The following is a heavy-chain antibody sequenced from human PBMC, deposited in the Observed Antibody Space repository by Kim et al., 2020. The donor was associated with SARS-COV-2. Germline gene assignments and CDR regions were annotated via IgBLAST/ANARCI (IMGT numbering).Heavy chain of an antibody. V-gene: IGHV1-18*01. J-gene: IGHJ5*02. D-gene: IGHD6-19*01. CDR3: ARDPGIVVPNWLDP. Sequence: YTQKIQGRVTMTTDTSTSTAYMELRNLRSDDTAVYYCARDPGIVVPNWLDPWGQGTLVTVSS.